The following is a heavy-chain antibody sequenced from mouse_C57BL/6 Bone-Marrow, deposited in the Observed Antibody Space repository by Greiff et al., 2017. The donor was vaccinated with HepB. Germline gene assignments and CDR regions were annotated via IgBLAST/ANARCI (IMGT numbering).Heavy chain of an antibody. D-gene: IGHD1-1*01. J-gene: IGHJ4*01. Sequence: VQLQQPGAELVKPGASVKMSCKASGYTLTSYWITWVKQRPGQGLEWIGDIYPGSGSTNYNEKFKSKATLTVDTSSSTAYMQLSSLTSEDSAVYYCAGSSYGYYAMDYWGQGTSVTVSS. CDR1: GYTLTSYW. CDR3: AGSSYGYYAMDY. CDR2: IYPGSGST. V-gene: IGHV1-55*01.